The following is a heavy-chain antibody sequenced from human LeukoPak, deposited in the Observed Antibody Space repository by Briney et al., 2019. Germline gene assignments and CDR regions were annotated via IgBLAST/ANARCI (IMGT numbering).Heavy chain of an antibody. V-gene: IGHV4-34*01. D-gene: IGHD3-22*01. CDR3: ARVRVIVVVITQYYFDY. J-gene: IGHJ4*02. CDR1: GFTFSSYA. CDR2: INHSGST. Sequence: GSLRLSCAASGFTFSSYAMSWIRQPPGKGLEWIGEINHSGSTNYNPSLKSRVTISVDTSKNQFSLKLSSVTAADTAVYYCARVRVIVVVITQYYFDYWGQGTLVTVSS.